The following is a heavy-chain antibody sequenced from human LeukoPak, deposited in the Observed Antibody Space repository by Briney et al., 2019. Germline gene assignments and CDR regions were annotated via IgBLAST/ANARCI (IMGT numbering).Heavy chain of an antibody. CDR1: GYIFTSYA. Sequence: VASVKVSCKASGYIFTSYAMHWVRQAPGQRLEWMGWINAGNGNTKYSQKFQGRVTITRDTSASTAYMELSSLKSEDTAVYYCARLSPRSYYGSGYYYYGMDVWGQGTTVTVSS. CDR2: INAGNGNT. D-gene: IGHD3-10*01. CDR3: ARLSPRSYYGSGYYYYGMDV. V-gene: IGHV1-3*01. J-gene: IGHJ6*02.